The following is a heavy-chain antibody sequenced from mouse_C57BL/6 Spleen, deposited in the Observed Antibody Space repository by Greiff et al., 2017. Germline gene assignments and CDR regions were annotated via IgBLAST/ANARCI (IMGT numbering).Heavy chain of an antibody. CDR2: FYPGSGSI. J-gene: IGHJ1*03. Sequence: QVQLKESGAELVKPGASVKLSCKASGYTFTEYTIHWVKQRSGQGLEWIGWFYPGSGSIKYNEKFKDKATLTADKSSSTVYMELSRLTSEDSAVYFCARHEEGSDYYGSSPYWYFDVWGTGTTVTVSS. CDR1: GYTFTEYT. CDR3: ARHEEGSDYYGSSPYWYFDV. V-gene: IGHV1-62-2*01. D-gene: IGHD1-1*01.